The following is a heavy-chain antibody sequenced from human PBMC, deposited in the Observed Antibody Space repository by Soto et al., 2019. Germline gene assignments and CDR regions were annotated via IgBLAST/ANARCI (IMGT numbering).Heavy chain of an antibody. CDR2: ISSSSSYI. D-gene: IGHD3-22*01. J-gene: IGHJ4*02. V-gene: IGHV3-21*01. Sequence: EVQLVESGGGLVKPGGSLRLSCAASGFTFSSYSMNWVRQAPGKGLEWVSSISSSSSYIYYADSVKGRFTISRDNAKNSLYLQMTSLRADDTAVYYCARRETYYDSSGYWGLDYWGQGTLVTVSS. CDR1: GFTFSSYS. CDR3: ARRETYYDSSGYWGLDY.